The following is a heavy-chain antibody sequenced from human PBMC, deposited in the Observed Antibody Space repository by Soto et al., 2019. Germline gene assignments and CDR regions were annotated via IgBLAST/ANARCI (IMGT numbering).Heavy chain of an antibody. CDR3: ARPLQRLGFYYYGMDV. CDR1: GFTFSTYA. D-gene: IGHD1-1*01. V-gene: IGHV3-30*03. J-gene: IGHJ6*02. Sequence: QVQLVESGGGVVQPGRSLRLSCAASGFTFSTYAMYWVPQAPGKGLEWVAIISYDGSYNYYADSVKGRFTISRDNSQNTLYLQMNSLRTEDTAVYYCARPLQRLGFYYYGMDVWGQGTTITVSS. CDR2: ISYDGSYN.